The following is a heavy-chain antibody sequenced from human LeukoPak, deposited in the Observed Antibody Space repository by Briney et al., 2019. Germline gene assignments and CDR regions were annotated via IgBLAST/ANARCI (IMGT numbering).Heavy chain of an antibody. CDR3: ATDVRLPAPHFDP. J-gene: IGHJ5*02. CDR2: IHYSGST. V-gene: IGHV4-39*07. D-gene: IGHD4-11*01. CDR1: GGSISSNNYF. Sequence: TSETLSLTCSVSGGSISSNNYFWGWIRQPPGTGLEWIGSIHYSGSTYYSPSLRSRLTISIDTSNNQFSLKLTSVTAADTAVYYCATDVRLPAPHFDPWGQGSLVTVSS.